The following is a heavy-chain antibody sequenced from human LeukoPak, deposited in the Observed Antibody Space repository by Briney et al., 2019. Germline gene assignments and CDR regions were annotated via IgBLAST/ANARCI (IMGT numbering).Heavy chain of an antibody. J-gene: IGHJ4*02. V-gene: IGHV3-30*18. D-gene: IGHD3-22*01. CDR2: ISYDGSSK. CDR1: GFTFSSYG. Sequence: PGGSLRLSCAASGFTFSSYGMHWVRQAPGKGLEWVAVISYDGSSKYYADSVKGRFTISRDNSKNTLYLQMNSLRAEDTAVYYCAKDLIDYYDSSGPFDYWGQGTLVTVSS. CDR3: AKDLIDYYDSSGPFDY.